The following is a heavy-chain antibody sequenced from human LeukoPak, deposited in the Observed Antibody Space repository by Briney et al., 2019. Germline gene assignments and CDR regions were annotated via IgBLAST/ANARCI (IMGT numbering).Heavy chain of an antibody. CDR1: GDSISNSTYY. CDR3: TRGVSTAVY. CDR2: FYYTGGT. D-gene: IGHD2-2*01. V-gene: IGHV4-39*01. J-gene: IGHJ4*02. Sequence: SETLSLTCTVSGDSISNSTYYWGWIRQSPGKGLEWIGNFYYTGGTYYNPSLKSRVTISVDTSKNQFSPKLTSVTAADTSIYYCTRGVSTAVYWGQGTLVTVSS.